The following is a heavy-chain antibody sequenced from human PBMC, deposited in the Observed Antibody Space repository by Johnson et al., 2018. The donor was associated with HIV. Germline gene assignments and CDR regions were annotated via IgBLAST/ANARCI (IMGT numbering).Heavy chain of an antibody. CDR2: ISSDGSKT. J-gene: IGHJ3*02. Sequence: QVQLVESGGGVVQPGRSLRLSCAASGFTFSSYGMHWVRQAPGKGLEWVAVISSDGSKTYCADSMKGRFTISRDNSKNTLYLQMNSLRAEDTAVYYCARGRSQGAFDIWGQGTMVTVSS. CDR1: GFTFSSYG. D-gene: IGHD1-26*01. V-gene: IGHV3-30*03. CDR3: ARGRSQGAFDI.